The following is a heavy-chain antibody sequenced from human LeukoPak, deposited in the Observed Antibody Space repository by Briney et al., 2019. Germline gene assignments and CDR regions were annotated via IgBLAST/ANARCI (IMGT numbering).Heavy chain of an antibody. V-gene: IGHV3-7*01. CDR2: IKQDGSEK. J-gene: IGHJ4*02. CDR1: GFTFSSYW. CDR3: ARDQGTEWLVGGDY. Sequence: GGSLRLSCAASGFTFSSYWMSWVRQAPGKGLEWVANIKQDGSEKYYVDSVKGRSTISRDNAKNSLYLQMNSLRAEDTAVYYCARDQGTEWLVGGDYWGQGTLVTASS. D-gene: IGHD6-19*01.